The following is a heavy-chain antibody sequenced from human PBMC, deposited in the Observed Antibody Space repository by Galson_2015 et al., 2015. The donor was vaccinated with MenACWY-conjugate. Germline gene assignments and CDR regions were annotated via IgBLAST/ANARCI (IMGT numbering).Heavy chain of an antibody. CDR3: AKGRPQDGMDV. CDR1: GFTFSNYA. J-gene: IGHJ6*02. Sequence: SLRLSCAATGFTFSNYAMSWVRQAPGKGLEWVSVITGGGGNTYDADSVKGRFAISRDNSKNTLYLQMNRLRAEDTAVHYCAKGRPQDGMDVWGQGTTVTVSS. V-gene: IGHV3-23*01. D-gene: IGHD6-6*01. CDR2: ITGGGGNT.